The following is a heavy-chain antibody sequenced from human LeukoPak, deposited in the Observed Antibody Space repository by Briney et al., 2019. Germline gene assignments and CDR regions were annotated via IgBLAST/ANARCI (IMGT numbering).Heavy chain of an antibody. CDR2: IRYDGSNK. Sequence: GGSLRLSCAASGFTFSSYGMHWVRQAPGKGLEWVAFIRYDGSNKYYADSVKGRFTISRDNSKNTLYLQMNSLRAEDTAVYYCASSGRGFGESIGYYFDYWGQGTLVTVSS. V-gene: IGHV3-30*02. D-gene: IGHD3-10*01. CDR3: ASSGRGFGESIGYYFDY. J-gene: IGHJ4*02. CDR1: GFTFSSYG.